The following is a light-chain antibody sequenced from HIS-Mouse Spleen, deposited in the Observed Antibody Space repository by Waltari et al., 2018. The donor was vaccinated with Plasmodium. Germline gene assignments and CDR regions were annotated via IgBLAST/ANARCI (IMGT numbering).Light chain of an antibody. V-gene: IGKV2-28*01. CDR3: MQALQTSYT. CDR2: LGS. CDR1: QSLLHSNGYNY. J-gene: IGKJ2*01. Sequence: DIVMTQSPLSLPVTPGEPASISCRSSQSLLHSNGYNYLDWYLQKPGQSPQLLIYLGSNRASGVPDRFSGRGSGTDCTLKISRVEAEDVGVYYCMQALQTSYTFGQGTKLEIK.